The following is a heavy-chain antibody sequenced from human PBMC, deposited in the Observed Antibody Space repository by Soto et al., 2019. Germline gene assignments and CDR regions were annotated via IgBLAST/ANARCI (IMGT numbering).Heavy chain of an antibody. Sequence: QVQLVQSGAEVKKPGASVKVSCKASGYTFTSYDINWVRQATGQGLEWMGWMNPNSGNTGYAQKFQGRVTMTRNTSISTAYRELSSRRSEDTAVYYCARGAVTTRVHNWFDPWGQGTLVTVSS. V-gene: IGHV1-8*01. D-gene: IGHD4-17*01. CDR3: ARGAVTTRVHNWFDP. J-gene: IGHJ5*02. CDR2: MNPNSGNT. CDR1: GYTFTSYD.